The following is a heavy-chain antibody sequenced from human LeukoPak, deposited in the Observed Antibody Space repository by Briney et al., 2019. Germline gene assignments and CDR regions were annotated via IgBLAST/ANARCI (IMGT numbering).Heavy chain of an antibody. CDR1: GFTFSSYG. V-gene: IGHV3-30*18. D-gene: IGHD2-2*01. J-gene: IGHJ4*02. Sequence: PGGSLRLSCAASGFTFSSYGMHWVRQAPGKGLEWVAVISYDGSNKYYADSVKGRFTISRDNSKNTLYLQMNSLGAEDTAVYYCAKDYCSSTSCYGDYWGQGTLVTVSS. CDR3: AKDYCSSTSCYGDY. CDR2: ISYDGSNK.